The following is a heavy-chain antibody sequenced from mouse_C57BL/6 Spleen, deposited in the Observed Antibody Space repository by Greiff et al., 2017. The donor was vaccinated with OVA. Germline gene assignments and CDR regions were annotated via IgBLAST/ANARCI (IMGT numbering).Heavy chain of an antibody. CDR2: INPSNGGT. CDR1: GYTFTSYW. V-gene: IGHV1-53*01. J-gene: IGHJ1*03. CDR3: AKSPYGNYGYCDD. Sequence: VQLQQPGTELAKPGASVKLSCKASGYTFTSYWMNWVKQRPGQGLEWIGNINPSNGGTNYNEKFKGKATLTVDQSSSTAYMQLSSLTSEDSADYCAAKSPYGNYGYCDDWGKGTTVTVSS. D-gene: IGHD2-1*01.